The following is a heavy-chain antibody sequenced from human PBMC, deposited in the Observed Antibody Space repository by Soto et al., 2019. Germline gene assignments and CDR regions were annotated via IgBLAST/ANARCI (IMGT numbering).Heavy chain of an antibody. V-gene: IGHV6-1*01. J-gene: IGHJ5*02. CDR2: TYYRSKWYN. CDR1: VYSVSSNSAA. CDR3: AGERRVNWFEP. Sequence: SQTLSLTCAISVYSVSSNSAAWNWIMQSPSRGLEWLGRTYYRSKWYNDYAVSVKSRITINPDTSKNQFSLQLNSVTPEDTAVYYCAGERRVNWFEPWGQGTLVTLSS.